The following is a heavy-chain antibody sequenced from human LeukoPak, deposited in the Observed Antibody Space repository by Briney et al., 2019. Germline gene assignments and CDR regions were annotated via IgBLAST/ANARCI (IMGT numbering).Heavy chain of an antibody. D-gene: IGHD5-12*01. CDR1: GYTVTTYG. CDR3: ARDRRGSGDDPGVWFDP. CDR2: ISTYNGNT. V-gene: IGHV1-18*01. J-gene: IGHJ5*02. Sequence: ASVKVSCKASGYTVTTYGISWVRQAPGQELEWMGWISTYNGNTNYAQNLQGRVTMTTDTSTTTAYMELRSLGSDDTAVYYCARDRRGSGDDPGVWFDPWGQGTLVTVSS.